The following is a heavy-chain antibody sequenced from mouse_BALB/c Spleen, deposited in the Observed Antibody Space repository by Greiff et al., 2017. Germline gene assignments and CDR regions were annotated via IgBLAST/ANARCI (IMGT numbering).Heavy chain of an antibody. V-gene: IGHV2-4-1*01. Sequence: VMLVESGPGLVQPSQSLSITCTVSGFSLTSYGVHWVRQSPGKGLEWLGVIWSGGSTDYNAAFISRLSISKDNSKSQVFFKMNSLQADDTAIYYCARSYDYEGSAMDYWGQGTSVTVSS. CDR1: GFSLTSYG. J-gene: IGHJ4*01. CDR3: ARSYDYEGSAMDY. D-gene: IGHD2-4*01. CDR2: IWSGGST.